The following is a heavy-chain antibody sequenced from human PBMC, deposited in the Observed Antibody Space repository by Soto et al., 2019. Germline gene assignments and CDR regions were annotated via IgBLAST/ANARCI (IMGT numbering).Heavy chain of an antibody. Sequence: PSETLSLTCTVSGGSISSGDYYWSWIRQPPGKGLEWIGYIYYSGSTFYNPSLKSRLTISVDTSKNQFSLKLSSVTAADTAVYYCARDQLEGNWFDPWGQGTLVTVSS. D-gene: IGHD1-1*01. CDR2: IYYSGST. CDR1: GGSISSGDYY. V-gene: IGHV4-30-4*01. CDR3: ARDQLEGNWFDP. J-gene: IGHJ5*02.